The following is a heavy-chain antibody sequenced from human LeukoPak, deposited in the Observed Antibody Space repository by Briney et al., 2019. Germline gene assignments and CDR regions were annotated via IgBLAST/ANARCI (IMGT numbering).Heavy chain of an antibody. CDR1: GYTFTSYD. V-gene: IGHV1-8*01. CDR3: ATVGVYCSGGSCYPYGMDV. CDR2: MNPNSGNT. D-gene: IGHD2-15*01. Sequence: ASVKVSCKASGYTFTSYDINWVRQATGQGLEWMGWMNPNSGNTGYAQKFQGRVTMTRNTSISTAYMELSSLRSEDTAVYYCATVGVYCSGGSCYPYGMDVWGQGTTVTVSS. J-gene: IGHJ6*02.